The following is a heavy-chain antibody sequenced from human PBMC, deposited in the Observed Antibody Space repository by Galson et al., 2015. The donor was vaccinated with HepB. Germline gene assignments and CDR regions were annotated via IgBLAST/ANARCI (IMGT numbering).Heavy chain of an antibody. CDR2: INPNSGGT. J-gene: IGHJ6*03. V-gene: IGHV1-2*02. Sequence: SVKVSCKASGYTFTGYYMHWVRQAPGQGLEWMGWINPNSGGTNYAQKFQGRVTMTRDTSISTAYMELSRLRSDDTAVYYCARGGAAAGSPLGGYYYMDVWGKGTTVTVSS. D-gene: IGHD6-13*01. CDR3: ARGGAAAGSPLGGYYYMDV. CDR1: GYTFTGYY.